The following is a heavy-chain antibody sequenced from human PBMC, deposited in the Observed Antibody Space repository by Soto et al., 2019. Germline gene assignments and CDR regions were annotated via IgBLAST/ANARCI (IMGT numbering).Heavy chain of an antibody. D-gene: IGHD6-13*01. CDR2: ISAYNGNT. CDR3: ASDLAAAGPFDC. J-gene: IGHJ4*02. Sequence: QVQLVQSGAEVKKPGASVKVSCKASGYTFTNYAFSWVRQAPGQGLEWMGWISAYNGNTNYPQKLQGRVTMTTDTSTTTAYMELRSLRSDDTAVYYCASDLAAAGPFDCWGQGTLVTVSS. V-gene: IGHV1-18*01. CDR1: GYTFTNYA.